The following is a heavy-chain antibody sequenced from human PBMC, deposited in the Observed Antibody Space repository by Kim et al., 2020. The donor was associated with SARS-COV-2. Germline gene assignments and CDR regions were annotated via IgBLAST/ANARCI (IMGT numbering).Heavy chain of an antibody. J-gene: IGHJ4*02. D-gene: IGHD2-15*01. Sequence: GGSLRLSCSASGFIFSNYAMHWVRQAPGKGLEFVSGIGNKGLSTYYADSVKGRFTISRDNSKNMLYLQMSSLRAEDTAVYYCVKAPLGNCRGDICSPSWGQGTLVTVSS. V-gene: IGHV3-64D*06. CDR1: GFIFSNYA. CDR2: IGNKGLST. CDR3: VKAPLGNCRGDICSPS.